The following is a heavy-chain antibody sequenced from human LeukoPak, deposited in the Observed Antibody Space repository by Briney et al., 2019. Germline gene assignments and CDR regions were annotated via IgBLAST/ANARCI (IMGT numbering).Heavy chain of an antibody. CDR2: IYYSGRT. CDR3: ARGGPYCSSTSCYTY. Sequence: PSETLSLTCTVFGGSISTNYWSWIRQPPGKGLEWIGYIYYSGRTNYNPSLKSRVTISVDTSKNQFSLKLSSVTAADTAVYYCARGGPYCSSTSCYTYWGQGTLVTVSS. J-gene: IGHJ4*02. D-gene: IGHD2-2*02. V-gene: IGHV4-59*01. CDR1: GGSISTNY.